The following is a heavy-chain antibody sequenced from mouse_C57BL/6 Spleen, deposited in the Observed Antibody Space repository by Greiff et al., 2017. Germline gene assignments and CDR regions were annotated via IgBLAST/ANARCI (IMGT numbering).Heavy chain of an antibody. D-gene: IGHD3-2*02. CDR2: ISSGGSYT. J-gene: IGHJ3*01. Sequence: EVKLMESGGDLVKPGGSLKLSCAASGFTFSSYGMPWVRQTPDKRLEWVATISSGGSYTYYPERVTGRFTIYRDNAKNTLYLQMSSLKSDDPAMYYCARHFRDSSGYALAYWGQGAIVTVSA. CDR3: ARHFRDSSGYALAY. V-gene: IGHV5-6*01. CDR1: GFTFSSYG.